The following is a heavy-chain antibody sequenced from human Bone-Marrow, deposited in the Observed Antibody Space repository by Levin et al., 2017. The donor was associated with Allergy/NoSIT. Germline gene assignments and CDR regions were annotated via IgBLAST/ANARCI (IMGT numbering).Heavy chain of an antibody. CDR2: IDYSGST. J-gene: IGHJ4*02. CDR1: GGSVTSGHYY. Sequence: SETLSLTCRVSGGSVTSGHYYWNWIRQHPGKGLEWLGYIDYSGSTYYNPSLPSRFSISVDTSQTHFSLRLNSVTVADTAVYDCARSGHASGSSIRGNYFDSWGQGALVTVSS. D-gene: IGHD3-10*01. CDR3: ARSGHASGSSIRGNYFDS. V-gene: IGHV4-31*03.